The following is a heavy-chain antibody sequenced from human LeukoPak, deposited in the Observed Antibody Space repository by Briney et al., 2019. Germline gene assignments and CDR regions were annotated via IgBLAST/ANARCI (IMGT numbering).Heavy chain of an antibody. CDR3: AGSLAYCGGDCRLGDY. Sequence: GGSLRLSCAASGFTFSSYSMSWVRQAPGKGLEWVSGISANGGSTNYADSVKGRFTISRDNSKNTLYLQMNSLRADDTAVYYCAGSLAYCGGDCRLGDYWGQGTLVTVSS. CDR1: GFTFSSYS. D-gene: IGHD2-21*02. CDR2: ISANGGST. J-gene: IGHJ4*02. V-gene: IGHV3-23*01.